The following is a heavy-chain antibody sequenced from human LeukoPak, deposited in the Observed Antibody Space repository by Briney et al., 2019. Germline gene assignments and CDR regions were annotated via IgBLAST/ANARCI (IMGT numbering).Heavy chain of an antibody. CDR1: GFTFSSYE. J-gene: IGHJ5*02. D-gene: IGHD1-26*01. CDR2: ISSSGSTI. CDR3: ARAKNRIVGATTWFDP. V-gene: IGHV3-48*03. Sequence: GGSLRLSCAASGFTFSSYEMNWVRQAPGKGLEWVSYISSSGSTIYYADSVKGRFTISRDNAKNTLYLQMNSLRAEDTAVYYCARAKNRIVGATTWFDPWGQGTLVTVSS.